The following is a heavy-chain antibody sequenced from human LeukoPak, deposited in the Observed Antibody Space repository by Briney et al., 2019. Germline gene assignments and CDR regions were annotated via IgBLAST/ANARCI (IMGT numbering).Heavy chain of an antibody. CDR3: ARDLGYSSGWYEGGHFDY. CDR2: IYYSGST. D-gene: IGHD6-19*01. V-gene: IGHV4-39*02. J-gene: IGHJ4*02. Sequence: SETLSLTCTVSGASISTSAYYWGWIRQPPGKGLDWIGNIYYSGSTYYNPSLKSRVTISVDSSKNQFSLRLSSVTAADTAVYYCARDLGYSSGWYEGGHFDYWGQGTLVTVSS. CDR1: GASISTSAYY.